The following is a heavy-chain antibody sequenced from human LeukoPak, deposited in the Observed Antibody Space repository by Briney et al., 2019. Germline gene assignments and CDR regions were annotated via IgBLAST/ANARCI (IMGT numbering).Heavy chain of an antibody. CDR3: ARDLTRYGMVRGVSIDY. CDR2: MNPNSGNT. Sequence: ASVKVSCKASGYTFTSYDINWVRQATGQGLEWMGWMNPNSGNTGYAQKFQGRVTMTRNTSISTAYMELSSLRSEDTAMYYCARDLTRYGMVRGVSIDYWGQGTLVTVSS. CDR1: GYTFTSYD. V-gene: IGHV1-8*01. J-gene: IGHJ4*02. D-gene: IGHD3-10*01.